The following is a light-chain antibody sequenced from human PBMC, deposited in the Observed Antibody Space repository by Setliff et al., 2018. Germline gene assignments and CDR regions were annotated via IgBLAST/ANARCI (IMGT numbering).Light chain of an antibody. CDR2: EVT. J-gene: IGLJ1*01. Sequence: QSALTQPASVSGSPGQSITISCTGTSSDVGYYDLVSWYQQYPGKAPKLVIYEVTKQPLGVSDRFSGSKSANAASLTISGLQAEDEADYYCCSYAGSWFYVFGTGTRSPS. CDR1: SSDVGYYDL. V-gene: IGLV2-23*02. CDR3: CSYAGSWFYV.